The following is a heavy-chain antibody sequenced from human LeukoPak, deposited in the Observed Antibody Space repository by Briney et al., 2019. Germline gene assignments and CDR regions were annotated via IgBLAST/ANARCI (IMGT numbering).Heavy chain of an antibody. D-gene: IGHD3-16*01. J-gene: IGHJ4*02. CDR2: ISWNSGSI. CDR3: AKESVTPH. V-gene: IGHV3-9*01. CDR1: GFTFDDYA. Sequence: GGSLRLSCAASGFTFDDYAMHWVRQAPGKGLEWVSGISWNSGSIGYADSVKGRFTISRDNAKNSLYLQMNSLRAEDTALYYCAKESVTPHWGQGTLVTVSS.